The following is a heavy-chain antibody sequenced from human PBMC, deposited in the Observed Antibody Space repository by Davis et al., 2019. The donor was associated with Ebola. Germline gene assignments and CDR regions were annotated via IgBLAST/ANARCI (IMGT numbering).Heavy chain of an antibody. CDR3: ARDYAVTTFLYYYYGMDV. V-gene: IGHV3-11*01. CDR2: ISSSGSTI. J-gene: IGHJ6*02. CDR1: GFTFSDYY. Sequence: GGSLRLPCAASGFTFSDYYMSWIRQAPGKGLEWVSYISSSGSTIYYADSVKGRFTISRDNAKNSLYLQMNSLRAEDTAVYYCARDYAVTTFLYYYYGMDVWGQGTTVTVSS. D-gene: IGHD4-11*01.